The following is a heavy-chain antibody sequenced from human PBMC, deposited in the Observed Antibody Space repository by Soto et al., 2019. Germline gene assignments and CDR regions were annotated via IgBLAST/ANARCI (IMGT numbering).Heavy chain of an antibody. V-gene: IGHV1-3*01. CDR1: GYTFTSYA. Sequence: ASVKVSCKASGYTFTSYAMHWVRQAPGQRLEWMGWIKAGNGDTKYSQNFQGRVTITRDTSACTAYMELSSLRSEDTAVYYCARSRIAVAGTGDYWGQGTLVTVSS. D-gene: IGHD6-19*01. J-gene: IGHJ4*02. CDR2: IKAGNGDT. CDR3: ARSRIAVAGTGDY.